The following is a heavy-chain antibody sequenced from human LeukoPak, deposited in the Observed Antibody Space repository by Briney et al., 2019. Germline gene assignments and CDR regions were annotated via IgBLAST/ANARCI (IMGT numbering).Heavy chain of an antibody. CDR1: GFTFSSYA. CDR3: AKAPFGTVGYVTYFDY. D-gene: IGHD5-12*01. Sequence: PGGSLRLSCAASGFTFSSYAMSWVRRAPGKGLEWVSTISSSGDSTHYADSVKGRFTVSRDNSRKTQYLQMNSLRDEDTAVYFCAKAPFGTVGYVTYFDYWGQGTLIPVSS. J-gene: IGHJ4*02. CDR2: ISSSGDST. V-gene: IGHV3-23*01.